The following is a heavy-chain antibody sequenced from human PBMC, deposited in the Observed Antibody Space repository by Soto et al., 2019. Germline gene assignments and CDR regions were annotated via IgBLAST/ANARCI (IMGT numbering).Heavy chain of an antibody. Sequence: PGGSLRLSCTASGFTFTSFAVSWVRQAPGKGLEWVSYISSTGSYAKYADSVKGRFTISRDNAKNSLYLQRNSLRAEDTAVYYCARDSSITPRPLDYWGQGTPVTVSS. CDR2: ISSTGSYA. J-gene: IGHJ4*02. CDR3: ARDSSITPRPLDY. V-gene: IGHV3-21*05. D-gene: IGHD6-6*01. CDR1: GFTFTSFA.